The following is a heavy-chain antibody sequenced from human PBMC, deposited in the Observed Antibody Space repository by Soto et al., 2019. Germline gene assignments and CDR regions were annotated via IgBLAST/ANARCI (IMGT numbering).Heavy chain of an antibody. V-gene: IGHV1-69*01. CDR3: ARVGTIFGVVIIPGWFDP. Sequence: QVQLVQSGAEVKKPGSSVKVSCKASGGTFSSYAISWVRQAPGQGPEWMGGIIPIFGTANYAQKFQGRVTITADESTSTAYMELSSLRSEDTAVYYCARVGTIFGVVIIPGWFDPWGQGTLVTVSS. CDR2: IIPIFGTA. CDR1: GGTFSSYA. D-gene: IGHD3-3*01. J-gene: IGHJ5*02.